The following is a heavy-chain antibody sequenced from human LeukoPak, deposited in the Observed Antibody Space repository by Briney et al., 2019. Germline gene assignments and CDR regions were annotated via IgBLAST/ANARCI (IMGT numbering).Heavy chain of an antibody. D-gene: IGHD5-18*01. Sequence: PSETLSLTCTVSGYSISSGYYWGWIRQPPGKGLEWIGSIYHSGSTYYNPSLKSRVTISVDTSKNQFSLKLSSVTAADTAVYYCARIGYSYGYLFSYYYMDVWGKGTTVTVSS. J-gene: IGHJ6*03. CDR2: IYHSGST. CDR1: GYSISSGYY. V-gene: IGHV4-38-2*02. CDR3: ARIGYSYGYLFSYYYMDV.